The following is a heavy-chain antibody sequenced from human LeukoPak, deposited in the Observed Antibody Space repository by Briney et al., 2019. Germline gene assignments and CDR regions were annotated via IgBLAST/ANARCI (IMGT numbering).Heavy chain of an antibody. CDR2: IYYSGST. Sequence: SETLSLTCTVSGGSISSSSYYWGWIRQPPGKGLEWIGSIYYSGSTYYNPSLKSRVTISVDTSKNQFSLKLSSVTAADTAVYYCARYDSGEFDYWGQGTLVIVSS. CDR1: GGSISSSSYY. V-gene: IGHV4-39*01. D-gene: IGHD3-10*01. CDR3: ARYDSGEFDY. J-gene: IGHJ4*02.